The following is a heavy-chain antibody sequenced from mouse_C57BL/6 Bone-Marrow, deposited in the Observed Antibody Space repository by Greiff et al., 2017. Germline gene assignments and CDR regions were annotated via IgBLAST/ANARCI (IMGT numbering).Heavy chain of an antibody. D-gene: IGHD2-5*01. V-gene: IGHV1-15*01. Sequence: QVQLQQSGAELVRPGASVTLSCKASGYTFTDYEMHWVKQTPVHGLEWIGAIDPETGGTAYNQKFKGKAILTADKSSSPAYMELRSLTSEDSAVYYCTRSIYYSNFDFDYWGQGTTLTVSS. CDR2: IDPETGGT. CDR3: TRSIYYSNFDFDY. J-gene: IGHJ2*01. CDR1: GYTFTDYE.